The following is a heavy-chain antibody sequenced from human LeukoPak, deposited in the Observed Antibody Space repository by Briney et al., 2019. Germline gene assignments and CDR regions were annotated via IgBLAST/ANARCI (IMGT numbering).Heavy chain of an antibody. CDR3: ARGSARGYSYGCNAFDI. CDR1: GYNFRNYG. Sequence: GASVKVSCKASGYNFRNYGIGWVRQAHSQGLEWMGWITAGNGNTNYAQKVQGRVTMTTDTSTSTAYMELRSLRSDDTAVYFCARGSARGYSYGCNAFDIWGQGTMVTVSS. CDR2: ITAGNGNT. D-gene: IGHD5-18*01. J-gene: IGHJ3*02. V-gene: IGHV1-18*01.